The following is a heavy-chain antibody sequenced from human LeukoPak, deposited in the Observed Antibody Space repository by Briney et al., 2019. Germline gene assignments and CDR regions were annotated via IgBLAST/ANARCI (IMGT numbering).Heavy chain of an antibody. J-gene: IGHJ4*02. Sequence: GGSLRLSCAASGFTFSSYEMNWVRQAPGKGLEWVSYISSSGSTIYYADSVKGRFTISRDNAKNSLYLQMNSRRAEDTAVYYCRLFNGDEDYWGQGTLVTVSS. V-gene: IGHV3-48*03. CDR2: ISSSGSTI. D-gene: IGHD4-17*01. CDR1: GFTFSSYE. CDR3: RLFNGDEDY.